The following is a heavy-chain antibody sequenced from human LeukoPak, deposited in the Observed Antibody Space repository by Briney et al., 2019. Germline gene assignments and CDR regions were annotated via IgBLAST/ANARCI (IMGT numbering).Heavy chain of an antibody. D-gene: IGHD2-15*01. V-gene: IGHV3-33*01. CDR3: ARDQSLLYFDY. CDR2: IWYDGSNK. J-gene: IGHJ4*02. CDR1: GFTFSSYG. Sequence: PGRSLRLSCAASGFTFSSYGMHWVRQAPGKGLEWVAVIWYDGSNKSYGDSVKGRFTISRDNSKNTLYLQMSSLRAEDTAVYYCARDQSLLYFDYWGQGTLVTVSS.